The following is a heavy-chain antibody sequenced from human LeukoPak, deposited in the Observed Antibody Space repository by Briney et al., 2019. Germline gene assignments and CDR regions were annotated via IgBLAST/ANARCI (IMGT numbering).Heavy chain of an antibody. CDR2: IYPGDSDT. CDR1: GYSFTSYW. Sequence: PGESLKISCKGSGYSFTSYWIGWVRQMPGKGLEWMGIIYPGDSDTRYSPSFQGQVTISADKSISTAYLQWSSLKASDTAMYYCARPVYSSGWFDAFDIWGQGTMVTVSS. V-gene: IGHV5-51*01. J-gene: IGHJ3*02. D-gene: IGHD6-19*01. CDR3: ARPVYSSGWFDAFDI.